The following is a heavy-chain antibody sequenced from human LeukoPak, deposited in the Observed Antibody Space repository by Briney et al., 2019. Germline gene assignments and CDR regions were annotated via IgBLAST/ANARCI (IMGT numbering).Heavy chain of an antibody. V-gene: IGHV1-2*02. CDR1: GYTFTGYY. J-gene: IGHJ6*02. CDR2: INPNSGGT. CDR3: ASPYCGSTSCYTSSYYYGMDV. Sequence: GASVRVSCKASGYTFTGYYMHWVRQAPGQGLEWMGWINPNSGGTNYAQKFQGRVTMTRDTSISTAYMELSRLRSDDTAVYYCASPYCGSTSCYTSSYYYGMDVWGQGTTVTVSS. D-gene: IGHD2-2*02.